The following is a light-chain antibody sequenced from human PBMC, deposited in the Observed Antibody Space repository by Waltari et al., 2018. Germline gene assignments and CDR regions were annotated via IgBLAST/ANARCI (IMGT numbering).Light chain of an antibody. CDR2: KAS. J-gene: IGKJ1*01. CDR1: QSVSTW. Sequence: DIQMTQSPSTLSAFVGDRVTITCRASQSVSTWLAWFQQKPGKAPKLGVYKASTLESGVPSRFSGRGSGTEFTLTISSLQPDDFATYYCQQYNSRSPWTFGQGTKVEIK. V-gene: IGKV1-5*03. CDR3: QQYNSRSPWT.